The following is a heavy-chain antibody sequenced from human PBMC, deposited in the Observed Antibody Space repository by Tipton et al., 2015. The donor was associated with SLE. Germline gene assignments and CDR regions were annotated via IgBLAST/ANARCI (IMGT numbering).Heavy chain of an antibody. Sequence: LRLSCAVYGGSFSGYYWGWIRQPPGKGLEWIGNIWHTGSIYYNPSLKSRVTLSLDMSNNQFSLRLNSLTAADTAVYYCAKLAGVGTKRNYFDYWGQGTLVTVSS. CDR2: IWHTGSI. J-gene: IGHJ4*02. V-gene: IGHV4-34*01. D-gene: IGHD1-26*01. CDR3: AKLAGVGTKRNYFDY. CDR1: GGSFSGYY.